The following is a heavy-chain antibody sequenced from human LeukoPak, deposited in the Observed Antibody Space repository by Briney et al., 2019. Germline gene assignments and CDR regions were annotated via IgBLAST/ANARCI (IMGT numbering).Heavy chain of an antibody. CDR2: IYYSGST. V-gene: IGHV4-59*01. CDR3: ASNTGTVFDY. J-gene: IGHJ4*02. Sequence: KSSETLSLTCTVSGGFISTYYWSWIRQPPGKGLEWIGYIYYSGSTEYNPSLRSRVTISLEMSKHQFSLNLTSVTAADTAVYYCASNTGTVFDYWGQGALVTVSS. CDR1: GGFISTYY. D-gene: IGHD7-27*01.